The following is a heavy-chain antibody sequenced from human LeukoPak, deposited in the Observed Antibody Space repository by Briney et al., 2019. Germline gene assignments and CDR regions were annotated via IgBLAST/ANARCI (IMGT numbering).Heavy chain of an antibody. CDR1: GFTFSSYA. V-gene: IGHV3-23*01. CDR3: ARVDGSGSYFYWFDP. J-gene: IGHJ5*02. CDR2: ISGSGGST. D-gene: IGHD3-10*01. Sequence: GGSLRLSCAASGFTFSSYAMSWVRQAPGKGLEWVSAISGSGGSTYYADPVKGRFTISRDNSKNTLYLQMNSLRAEDTAVYYCARVDGSGSYFYWFDPWGQGTLVTVSS.